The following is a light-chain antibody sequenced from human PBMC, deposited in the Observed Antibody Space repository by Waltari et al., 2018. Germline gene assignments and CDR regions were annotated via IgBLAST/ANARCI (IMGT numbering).Light chain of an antibody. V-gene: IGLV2-23*02. J-gene: IGLJ2*01. CDR1: SRHVGTSKR. Sequence: QSALTQPASVSGSPGQSLTISCPGTSRHVGTSKRVPWYQQHPGKAPKLMIYAVSKRPSGVSDRFSGSKSGDMASLTISGLQPEDEAEYFCSSYAGSSKGVFGGGTKVTVL. CDR2: AVS. CDR3: SSYAGSSKGV.